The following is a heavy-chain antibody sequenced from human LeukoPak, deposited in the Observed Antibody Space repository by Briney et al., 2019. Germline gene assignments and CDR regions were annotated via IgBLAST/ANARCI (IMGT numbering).Heavy chain of an antibody. CDR1: GFIFSSYS. D-gene: IGHD2-2*01. Sequence: GGSLRLSCAASGFIFSSYSMNWVRQAPGKGLEWVSFISSSSSYIYYADSVKGRFTISRDNAKHSLYLQMNSLRAEDTAVYYCAKDLHRYCSSTSCYGPGYWGQGTLVTVSS. J-gene: IGHJ4*02. V-gene: IGHV3-21*01. CDR3: AKDLHRYCSSTSCYGPGY. CDR2: ISSSSSYI.